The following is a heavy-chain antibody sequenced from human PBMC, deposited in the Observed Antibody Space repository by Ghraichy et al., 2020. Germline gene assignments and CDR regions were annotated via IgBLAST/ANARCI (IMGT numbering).Heavy chain of an antibody. J-gene: IGHJ4*02. V-gene: IGHV1-2*02. CDR3: ARGRGSYSSDY. Sequence: ASVKVSCKASGYTFIGYYMYWVRRAPGQGLEWMGWINPNSGDTNYAQKFQGRVTMTRDTSITTAYMELSRLRSDDTAVYYCARGRGSYSSDYWGQGTLVTVSS. D-gene: IGHD1-26*01. CDR1: GYTFIGYY. CDR2: INPNSGDT.